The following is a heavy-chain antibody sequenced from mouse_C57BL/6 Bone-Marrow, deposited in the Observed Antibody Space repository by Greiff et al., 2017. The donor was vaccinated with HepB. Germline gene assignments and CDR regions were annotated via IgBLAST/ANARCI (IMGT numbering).Heavy chain of an antibody. CDR1: GYTFTSYW. V-gene: IGHV1-55*01. CDR3: ARWGAYYGSYGGYFDV. CDR2: IYPGSGSN. D-gene: IGHD2-10*01. Sequence: QVQLQQPGAELVKPGASVKMSCKASGYTFTSYWITWVKQRPGQGLEWIGDIYPGSGSNNYNEKFKSKATLTVDTSSSTAYMQLSSLTSEDSAVYYCARWGAYYGSYGGYFDVWGTGTTVTVSS. J-gene: IGHJ1*03.